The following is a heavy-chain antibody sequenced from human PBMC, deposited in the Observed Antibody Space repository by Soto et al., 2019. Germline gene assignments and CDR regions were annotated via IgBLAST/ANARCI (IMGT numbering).Heavy chain of an antibody. J-gene: IGHJ4*02. CDR2: IDPSDSAS. D-gene: IGHD1-26*01. CDR3: ARQMSTSESVHWVYYFDS. Sequence: VQLEQSGAEVKKAGESLRISCKGSGYSFAGYWITWVRQKPGKGLEWMGRIDPSDSASSYSPSFRGHVTISGDRSINNGYLQWDSLQASDTAIYYCARQMSTSESVHWVYYFDSCGQGTLVTVSS. V-gene: IGHV5-10-1*03. CDR1: GYSFAGYW.